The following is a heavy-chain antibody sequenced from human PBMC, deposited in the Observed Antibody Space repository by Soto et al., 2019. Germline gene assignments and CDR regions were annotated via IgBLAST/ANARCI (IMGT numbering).Heavy chain of an antibody. Sequence: QVQLVQSGAEVKKPGSSVKVSCKASGGVFRNYAINWVRQAPGQGLEWMGGISPVFGTADYPQKFQGRVTITADGSTTTAYMELSSLKTEDTAVYFCARDRWGSYSFDSWGQGTLLTVAS. CDR3: ARDRWGSYSFDS. J-gene: IGHJ5*01. V-gene: IGHV1-69*01. CDR2: ISPVFGTA. CDR1: GGVFRNYA. D-gene: IGHD1-26*01.